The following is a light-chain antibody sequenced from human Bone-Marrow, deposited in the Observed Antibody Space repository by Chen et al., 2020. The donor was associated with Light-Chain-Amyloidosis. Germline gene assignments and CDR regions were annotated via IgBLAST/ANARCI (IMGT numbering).Light chain of an antibody. Sequence: QSVLTQPPSASGTPGQRVTISCSGATSNIGINYVSWYQHFPGAAPILLIHRNNQRPSGVPDRFSASKSGTSASLAISGLLSEDEADYYCAAWDGSLGGYVFGTGTKVIVL. V-gene: IGLV1-47*01. J-gene: IGLJ1*01. CDR3: AAWDGSLGGYV. CDR2: RNN. CDR1: TSNIGINY.